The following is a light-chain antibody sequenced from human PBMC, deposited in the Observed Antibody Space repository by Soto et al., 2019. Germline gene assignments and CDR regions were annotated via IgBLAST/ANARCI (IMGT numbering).Light chain of an antibody. Sequence: QSVLTQPPSAYGTPGQRVTISCSGSSSNIGSYTVNWYQQLPGTAPKLLIYSNNQRPSGVPDRFSGSKSGTSASLAISGLQSEDETDYYCEAWDDSLNGPVFGGGTKLTVL. CDR1: SSNIGSYT. V-gene: IGLV1-44*01. CDR3: EAWDDSLNGPV. CDR2: SNN. J-gene: IGLJ2*01.